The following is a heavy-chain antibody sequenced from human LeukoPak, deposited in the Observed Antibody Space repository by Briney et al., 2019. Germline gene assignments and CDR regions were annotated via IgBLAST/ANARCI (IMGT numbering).Heavy chain of an antibody. CDR3: TTDLGLTMIRGVIVY. V-gene: IGHV3-15*01. J-gene: IGHJ4*02. D-gene: IGHD3-10*01. CDR1: GFTFTNAW. CDR2: IKSKGDGETT. Sequence: PGGSLRLSCAASGFTFTNAWMSWVRQAPGKGLEWVGRIKSKGDGETTDYAAPVKGGFTMSRDDSKATLYLQMNSLKAEDTAVYYCTTDLGLTMIRGVIVYWGQGALVTVSS.